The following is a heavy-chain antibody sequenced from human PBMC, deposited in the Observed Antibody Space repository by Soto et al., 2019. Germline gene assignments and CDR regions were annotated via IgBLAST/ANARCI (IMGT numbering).Heavy chain of an antibody. Sequence: QVQLVQSGAEVKKPGSSVKVSCKTSGGTFSSYTISWVRQAPGQGLEWMGRIIPFLEIPNYAQKFQGRVSITADTSTSTAYMELSSLRAEDTAVYCCAIEWLLVDYWGQGSLVTVSS. CDR2: IIPFLEIP. V-gene: IGHV1-69*02. J-gene: IGHJ4*02. CDR3: AIEWLLVDY. CDR1: GGTFSSYT. D-gene: IGHD5-12*01.